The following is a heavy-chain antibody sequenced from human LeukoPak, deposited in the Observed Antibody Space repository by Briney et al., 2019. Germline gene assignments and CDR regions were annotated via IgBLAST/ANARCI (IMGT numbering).Heavy chain of an antibody. V-gene: IGHV4-39*01. CDR2: IYYSGST. D-gene: IGHD3-10*01. J-gene: IGHJ6*02. CDR1: GGSISSSSYY. CDR3: ARLAVWFGELSLSNYGMDV. Sequence: SETLSLTCTVSGGSISSSSYYRGWIRQPPGKGLEWIGSIYYSGSTYYNPSLKSRVTISVDTSKNQFSLKLSSVTAADTAAYYCARLAVWFGELSLSNYGMDVWGQGTTVTVSS.